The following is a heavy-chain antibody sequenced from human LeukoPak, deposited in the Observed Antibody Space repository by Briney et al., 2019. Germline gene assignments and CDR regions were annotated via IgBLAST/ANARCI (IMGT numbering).Heavy chain of an antibody. CDR2: ISGSGGTK. CDR3: AKRPDPSGLEQWQYRNFDY. J-gene: IGHJ4*02. V-gene: IGHV3-23*01. Sequence: GGSLTLSCAASGFTFSSYAMSWVRQAPGKGLEWVSYISGSGGTKYYAYSVKGQFTISKDNSNNSLYLQMNSLSAEDTAVYYWAKRPDPSGLEQWQYRNFDYWGRGTLVTVSS. D-gene: IGHD6-19*01. CDR1: GFTFSSYA.